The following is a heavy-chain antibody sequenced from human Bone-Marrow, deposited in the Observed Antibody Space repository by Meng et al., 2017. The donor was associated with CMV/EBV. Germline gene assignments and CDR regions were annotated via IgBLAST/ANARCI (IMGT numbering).Heavy chain of an antibody. J-gene: IGHJ4*02. CDR2: IKQDGSEK. D-gene: IGHD5-12*01. Sequence: GESLRLSCAASGFTFSSYWMSWVRQAPGKGLEWVANIKQDGSEKYYVDSVKGRFTISRDNAKNSLYLQMNSLRAEDTAVYYCHAQRGVATNPPTEYYFDYWGQGTLVTVSS. CDR3: HAQRGVATNPPTEYYFDY. CDR1: GFTFSSYW. V-gene: IGHV3-7*01.